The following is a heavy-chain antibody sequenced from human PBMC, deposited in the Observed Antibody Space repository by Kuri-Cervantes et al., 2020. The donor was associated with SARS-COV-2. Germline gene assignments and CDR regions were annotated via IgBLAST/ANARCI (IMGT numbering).Heavy chain of an antibody. J-gene: IGHJ5*02. D-gene: IGHD4-23*01. CDR2: ISPSGGST. V-gene: IGHV1-46*01. CDR1: GYTFTSYY. Sequence: ASVKVSCKASGYTFTSYYMHWVRQAPGQGLEWMGIISPSGGSTSYAQKFQGRVTMTRDTSTSTVYMELSSLGSEDTAVYYCASMDYGGNAWGQGTLVTVSS. CDR3: ASMDYGGNA.